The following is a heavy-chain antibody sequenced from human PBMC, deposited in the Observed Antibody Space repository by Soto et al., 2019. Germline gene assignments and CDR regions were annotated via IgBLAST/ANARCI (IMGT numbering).Heavy chain of an antibody. D-gene: IGHD3-10*01. Sequence: ASVKVSCKASGGTFSSYAISWVRQAPGQGLEWMGGIIPIFGTANYAQKFQGRVTITADESTSTAYMELSSLRSEDTAVYYCARTQGIVGELLGPVDYWGQGTLVTVSS. V-gene: IGHV1-69*13. CDR1: GGTFSSYA. CDR3: ARTQGIVGELLGPVDY. CDR2: IIPIFGTA. J-gene: IGHJ4*02.